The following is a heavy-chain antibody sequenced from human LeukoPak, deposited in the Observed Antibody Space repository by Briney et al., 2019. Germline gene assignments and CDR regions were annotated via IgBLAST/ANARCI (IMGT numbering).Heavy chain of an antibody. CDR2: IKQDGSGK. J-gene: IGHJ6*02. Sequence: GGSLRLSCAASGFTFRSYWMSWVRQAPGKGLECVANIKQDGSGKYYVDSVRGRFTISRDNAKNSLYLQMNSLGAEDTAVYFCTRDSGIAPSGYYHSYGMDVWGQGTTVTVSS. CDR1: GFTFRSYW. V-gene: IGHV3-7*01. D-gene: IGHD6-13*01. CDR3: TRDSGIAPSGYYHSYGMDV.